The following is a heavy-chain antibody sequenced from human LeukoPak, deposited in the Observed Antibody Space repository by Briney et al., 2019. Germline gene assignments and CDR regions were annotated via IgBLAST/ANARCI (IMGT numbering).Heavy chain of an antibody. CDR1: GGSFSRNA. D-gene: IGHD2-2*02. CDR2: FIPMVGIA. CDR3: ARIQAVGVPVAIDAYYSYGMDV. J-gene: IGHJ6*02. V-gene: IGHV1-69*04. Sequence: GASVRVSCKASGGSFSRNAISWVRQAPGQGLEWMGRFIPMVGIATYAQTLQGRVTITEDRSTSTAYTELNSLRSEDTAVYYCARIQAVGVPVAIDAYYSYGMDVWGQGTAVSVSS.